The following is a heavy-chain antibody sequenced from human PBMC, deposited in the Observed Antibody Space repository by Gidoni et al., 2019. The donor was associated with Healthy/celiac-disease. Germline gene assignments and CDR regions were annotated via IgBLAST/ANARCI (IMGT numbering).Heavy chain of an antibody. CDR1: GGTFSSYA. Sequence: QVQLVQSGAAVKKPGSSVKVSCKASGGTFSSYAIRWVRQAPGQGLEWMGGIIPIFGTANDAQKFQGRVTITADESTSTAYMELSSLRSEDTAVYYCASIRKQISSWSLRPKNWYFDLWGRGTLVTVSS. CDR2: IIPIFGTA. V-gene: IGHV1-69*01. J-gene: IGHJ2*01. CDR3: ASIRKQISSWSLRPKNWYFDL. D-gene: IGHD6-13*01.